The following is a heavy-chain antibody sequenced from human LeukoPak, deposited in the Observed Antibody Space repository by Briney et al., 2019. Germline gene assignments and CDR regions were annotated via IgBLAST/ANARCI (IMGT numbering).Heavy chain of an antibody. CDR1: GFTFSSYA. CDR2: IGASGGDT. Sequence: PGGSLILSCAASGFTFSSYAMSWVRQAPGKGLEWVSTIGASGGDTYNADSVKGRFTISRDSSKYTLFLQMHSLRAEDSAVYYCAKHRDTSSSYYFDYWGQGTLVTVSS. CDR3: AKHRDTSSSYYFDY. D-gene: IGHD6-13*01. J-gene: IGHJ4*02. V-gene: IGHV3-23*01.